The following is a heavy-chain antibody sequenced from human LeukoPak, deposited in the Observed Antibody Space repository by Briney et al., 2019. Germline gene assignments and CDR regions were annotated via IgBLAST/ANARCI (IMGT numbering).Heavy chain of an antibody. CDR1: GFTFSSYE. V-gene: IGHV3-23*01. CDR3: AHGTMYQLDY. CDR2: ILGGAGST. Sequence: GGSLRLSCAASGFTFSSYEMNWVRQAPGRGLEWVSGILGGAGSTYYADSVKGRFTISRDNSKNTLYLQMNSLRAEDTAVYYCAHGTMYQLDYWGQGTLVTVSS. D-gene: IGHD2-2*01. J-gene: IGHJ4*02.